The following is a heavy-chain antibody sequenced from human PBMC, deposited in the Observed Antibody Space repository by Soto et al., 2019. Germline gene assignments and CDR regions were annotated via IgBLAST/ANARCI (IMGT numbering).Heavy chain of an antibody. D-gene: IGHD6-13*01. J-gene: IGHJ1*01. CDR2: ISFDGANK. CDR3: ARSTLVPTRYFQH. V-gene: IGHV3-30*09. Sequence: HPGGSLRLSCAGSVFTFSNFPLHCVRHSPGKGLEWVAVISFDGANKYYADSVKGRFALSRDNSKNTVFLQMNSLRRDDTAIYYCARSTLVPTRYFQHWGQGIQVTRSS. CDR1: VFTFSNFP.